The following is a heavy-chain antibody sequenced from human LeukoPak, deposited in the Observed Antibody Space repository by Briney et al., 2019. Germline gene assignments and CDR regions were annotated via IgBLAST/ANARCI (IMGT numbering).Heavy chain of an antibody. CDR2: INHSGST. J-gene: IGHJ5*02. CDR3: ARGPIGGWFDP. V-gene: IGHV4-34*01. Sequence: KPSETLTLTCAVSGGSFSGCAWGWIRQPPGKGPEWIGEINHSGSTNYNPSLKSRVTISVDTSKNQFSLKLSSVTAADTAVYYCARGPIGGWFDPWGQGTLVTVSS. CDR1: GGSFSGCA. D-gene: IGHD2/OR15-2a*01.